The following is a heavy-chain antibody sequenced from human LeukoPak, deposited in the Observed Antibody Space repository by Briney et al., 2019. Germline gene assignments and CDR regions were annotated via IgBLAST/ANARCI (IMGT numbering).Heavy chain of an antibody. CDR2: IYYSGST. J-gene: IGHJ4*02. V-gene: IGHV4-59*12. Sequence: SETLSLTCTVSGGSISSYYWSWIRQPPGKGLEWIGYIYYSGSTNYNPSLKSRVTISVDTSKNQFSLKLSSVTAADTAVYYCARGGPNCSSTSCYTGLESADYWGQGTLVTVSS. D-gene: IGHD2-2*02. CDR3: ARGGPNCSSTSCYTGLESADY. CDR1: GGSISSYY.